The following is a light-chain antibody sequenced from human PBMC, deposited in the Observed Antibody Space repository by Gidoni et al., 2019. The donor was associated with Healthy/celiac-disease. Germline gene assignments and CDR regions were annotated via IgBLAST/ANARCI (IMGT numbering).Light chain of an antibody. CDR3: QQSYSTPRCS. CDR2: AAS. J-gene: IGKJ2*04. CDR1: QSISSY. Sequence: DIQMTQSPSSLSASVGDRVTITCGASQSISSYLNWYQQKPGKAPKLLIYAASSLQSGVPSRFSGSGSGTDFTVTISSLQPEDFATYYCQQSYSTPRCSFGQGTKLEIK. V-gene: IGKV1-39*01.